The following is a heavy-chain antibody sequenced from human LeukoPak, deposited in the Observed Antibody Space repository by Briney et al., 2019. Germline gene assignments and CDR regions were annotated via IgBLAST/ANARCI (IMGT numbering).Heavy chain of an antibody. V-gene: IGHV1-46*01. J-gene: IGHJ5*02. CDR1: GYTFTSYF. Sequence: ASVKVSCKASGYTFTSYFIHWVRQAPGQGLEWMGIINPNGGATNYAQKFQGRVSLTRDTSTSTVYMELRSLRSDDTAVYYCARVLAAAASHWFDPWGQGTLVTVSS. D-gene: IGHD6-13*01. CDR3: ARVLAAAASHWFDP. CDR2: INPNGGAT.